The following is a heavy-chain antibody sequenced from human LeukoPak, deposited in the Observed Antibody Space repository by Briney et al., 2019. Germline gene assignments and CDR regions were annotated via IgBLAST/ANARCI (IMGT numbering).Heavy chain of an antibody. Sequence: ASVKVSCKASGYTFTSYGISWVRQAPGQGLEWMGWISAYNGNTNYAQKLQGRVTMTTDTSTSTAYMELRSLRSDDTAVYYCARGARTGVYYYYMDVWGKGTTVTVSS. CDR2: ISAYNGNT. D-gene: IGHD1/OR15-1a*01. J-gene: IGHJ6*03. CDR1: GYTFTSYG. CDR3: ARGARTGVYYYYMDV. V-gene: IGHV1-18*01.